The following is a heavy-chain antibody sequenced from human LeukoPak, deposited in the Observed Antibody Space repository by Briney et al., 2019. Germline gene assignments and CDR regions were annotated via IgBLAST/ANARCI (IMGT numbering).Heavy chain of an antibody. D-gene: IGHD4-17*01. V-gene: IGHV4-59*01. J-gene: IGHJ6*02. CDR3: ASHGDSYYYGMDV. CDR1: GGPISSYY. CDR2: IYYSGST. Sequence: SETLSLTCTVSGGPISSYYWSWIRQPPGKGLEWIGYIYYSGSTNYDPSLKSRVTISVDTSKNQFSLKLSSVTAADTAVYYCASHGDSYYYGMDVWGQGTTVTVSS.